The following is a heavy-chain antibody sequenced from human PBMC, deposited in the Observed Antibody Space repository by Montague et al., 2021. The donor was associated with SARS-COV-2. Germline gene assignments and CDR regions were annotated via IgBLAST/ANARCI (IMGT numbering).Heavy chain of an antibody. J-gene: IGHJ3*02. CDR3: ARTYYDILTGYYNRGAFDI. CDR2: IYYSGST. V-gene: IGHV4-59*08. D-gene: IGHD3-9*01. CDR1: GGSISSYY. Sequence: SETLSLTCTVSGGSISSYYCSWIRQPPGKGLEWIGYIYYSGSTNXNPSLKGRVTISVDTSKNQFSLKLSSVTAADTAVYYCARTYYDILTGYYNRGAFDIWGQGTMVTVSS.